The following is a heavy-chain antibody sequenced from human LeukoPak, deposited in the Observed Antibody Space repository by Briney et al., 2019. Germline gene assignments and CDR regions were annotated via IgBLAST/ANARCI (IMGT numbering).Heavy chain of an antibody. Sequence: GASVKVSCKASGYTFTGYYMHWVRQAPGQGLEWMRRINPNSGGTNYARKFQGRVTMTRDTSISTAYMELSRLRSDDTAVYYCARVRRQWLTYVDYWGQGTLVTVSS. CDR3: ARVRRQWLTYVDY. D-gene: IGHD6-19*01. V-gene: IGHV1-2*06. CDR1: GYTFTGYY. J-gene: IGHJ4*02. CDR2: INPNSGGT.